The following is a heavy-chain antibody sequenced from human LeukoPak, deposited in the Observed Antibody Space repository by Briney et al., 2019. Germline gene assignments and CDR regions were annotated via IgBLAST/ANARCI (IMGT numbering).Heavy chain of an antibody. V-gene: IGHV4-39*01. CDR3: ARFSYYYYYMDV. J-gene: IGHJ6*03. CDR1: GGSISSSSYY. CDR2: IYYSGST. Sequence: SETLSLTCIVPGGSISSSSYYWGWIRQPPGKELEWIGSIYYSGSTYYNPSLKSRVTISVDTSKIQFSLKLSSVTAADTAVYYCARFSYYYYYMDVWGKGTTVTVSS.